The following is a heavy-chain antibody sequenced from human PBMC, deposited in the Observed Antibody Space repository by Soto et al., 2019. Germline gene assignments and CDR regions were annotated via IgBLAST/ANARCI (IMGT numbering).Heavy chain of an antibody. Sequence: SLRLSCAASGFTVSSNYMSRVRQAPGKGLEWVSVIYSGGSTYYADSVKGRFTISRDNSKNTLYLQMNSLRAEDTAVYYCARARYNWNYVYFDYWGQGTLVTVYS. CDR3: ARARYNWNYVYFDY. CDR2: IYSGGST. V-gene: IGHV3-53*01. J-gene: IGHJ4*02. CDR1: GFTVSSNY. D-gene: IGHD1-7*01.